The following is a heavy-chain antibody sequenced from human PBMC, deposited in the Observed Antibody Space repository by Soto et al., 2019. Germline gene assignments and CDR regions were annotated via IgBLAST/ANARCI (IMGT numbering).Heavy chain of an antibody. CDR3: ARPKGNHYYYYGMDV. CDR1: GYSFTSYW. J-gene: IGHJ6*02. CDR2: IDPSDSYT. Sequence: GESLKISCKGSGYSFTSYWISWVRQMPGKGLEWMGRIDPSDSYTNYSPSFQGHVTISADKSISTAYLQWSSLKASDTAMYYCARPKGNHYYYYGMDVWGQGTTVTVSS. V-gene: IGHV5-10-1*01.